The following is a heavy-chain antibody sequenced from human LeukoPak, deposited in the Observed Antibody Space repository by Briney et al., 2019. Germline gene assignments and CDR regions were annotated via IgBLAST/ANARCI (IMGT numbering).Heavy chain of an antibody. CDR3: ARGKYYYESSGYTFDY. D-gene: IGHD3-22*01. J-gene: IGHJ4*02. V-gene: IGHV4-59*01. CDR1: GGSLSSYY. CDR2: IYYSGST. Sequence: PSETLSLTCTVPGGSLSSYYWSWIRQPPGKGLEWVGYIYYSGSTNYNPSLKSRVTISVDTSKNKLSLKLSSVTAADTAVYYCARGKYYYESSGYTFDYWGQGTLVTVSS.